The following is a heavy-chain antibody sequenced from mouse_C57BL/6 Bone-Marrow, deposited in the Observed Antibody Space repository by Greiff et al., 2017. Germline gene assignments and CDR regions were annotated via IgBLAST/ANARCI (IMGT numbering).Heavy chain of an antibody. CDR2: IDPSDSYT. J-gene: IGHJ1*03. D-gene: IGHD1-1*01. CDR1: GYTFTSYW. CDR3: ARAWDYGSSYWYFEV. Sequence: QLQQPGAELVMPGASVKLSCKASGYTFTSYWMHWVKQRPGQGLEWIGEIDPSDSYTNYNQKFKGKSTLTVDKSSSTAYMQLSSLTSEDSAGYYCARAWDYGSSYWYFEVWGTGTTVTVSS. V-gene: IGHV1-69*01.